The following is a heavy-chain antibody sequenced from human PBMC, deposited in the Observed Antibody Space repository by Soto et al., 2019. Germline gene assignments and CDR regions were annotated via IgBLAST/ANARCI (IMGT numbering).Heavy chain of an antibody. D-gene: IGHD5-12*01. CDR1: GYTFTSYA. V-gene: IGHV1-3*05. J-gene: IGHJ3*02. CDR3: ARDVEMATEEHFDI. Sequence: QVQLVQSGAEEKKPGASVKVSCKASGYTFTSYAMHWVRQAPGQRLEWMGWINAGNGNTKYSQKFQGRVTITRDTSASTTYMEVSSLRSEDTAVYYCARDVEMATEEHFDIWGQGTMVTVSS. CDR2: INAGNGNT.